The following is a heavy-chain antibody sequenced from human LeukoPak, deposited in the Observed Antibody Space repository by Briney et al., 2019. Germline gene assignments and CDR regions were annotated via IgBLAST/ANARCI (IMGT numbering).Heavy chain of an antibody. J-gene: IGHJ4*02. CDR1: GSNFTSYW. D-gene: IGHD5-18*01. CDR3: ARVPRGYSYGLLIDY. Sequence: GASLQISCQGSGSNFTSYWIGWVCQVPGKGLEWMGIIYPGDSDTKYSPSFQGQVTISADTSISTAYLQWSSLKASDTAMYYCARVPRGYSYGLLIDYWGQGTLVTVSS. V-gene: IGHV5-51*01. CDR2: IYPGDSDT.